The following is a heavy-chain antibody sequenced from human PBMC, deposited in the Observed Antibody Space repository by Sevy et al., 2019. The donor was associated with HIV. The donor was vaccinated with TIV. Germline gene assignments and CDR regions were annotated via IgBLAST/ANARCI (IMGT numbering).Heavy chain of an antibody. D-gene: IGHD3-22*01. Sequence: SETLSLTCSVSGYSISSGYYLDWMRQPPGKGLEWIGTMYRSGSSYHNPSLKRRITISSDTSKNQFSLKLSSMTAADTAVYYCARYYYESSGALWPDYWGQGTLVTVSS. CDR1: GYSISSGYY. J-gene: IGHJ4*02. V-gene: IGHV4-38-2*02. CDR3: ARYYYESSGALWPDY. CDR2: MYRSGSS.